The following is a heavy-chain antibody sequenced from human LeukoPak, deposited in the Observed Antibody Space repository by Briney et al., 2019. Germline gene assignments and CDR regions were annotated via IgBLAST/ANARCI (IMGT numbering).Heavy chain of an antibody. Sequence: GGSLRLSCEASVFTSSAFAMTWVRQAPGKGLEWVSSIGSDNRPHYSESVKGRFTISRDYSDNTLFLQMNSLRAEDTAVYYCAKGSHTVRPYYFDSWGQGTLVTVSS. V-gene: IGHV3-23*05. J-gene: IGHJ4*02. CDR3: AKGSHTVRPYYFDS. CDR2: IGSDNRP. CDR1: VFTSSAFA. D-gene: IGHD4-11*01.